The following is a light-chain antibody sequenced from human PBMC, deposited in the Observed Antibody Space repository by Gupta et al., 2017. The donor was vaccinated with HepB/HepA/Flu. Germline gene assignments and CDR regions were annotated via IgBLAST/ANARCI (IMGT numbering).Light chain of an antibody. J-gene: IGKJ1*01. V-gene: IGKV3-20*01. Sequence: TVLTQSPGTLSLSPGERATLSCRASQSVRSSYLAWYQQKPGQAPRLLIYGASSRATGIPDRFSGSGSGTDFTLTISRLEPEDFAVYYCHQDGSSPWTFGQGTKVEIK. CDR1: QSVRSSY. CDR3: HQDGSSPWT. CDR2: GAS.